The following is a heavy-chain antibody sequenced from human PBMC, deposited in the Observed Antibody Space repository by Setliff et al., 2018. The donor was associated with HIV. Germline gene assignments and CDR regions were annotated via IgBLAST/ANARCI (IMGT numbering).Heavy chain of an antibody. J-gene: IGHJ6*02. CDR1: GFTVSSNY. Sequence: LRLSCAASGFTVSSNYMSWVRQAPGKGLEWVSVIYSGGSTYYADSVKGRFTISRDNSKNTLYLQMNSLRAEDTAVYYCARDQGGYSSTRSYGMDVWGQGTTVTVSS. V-gene: IGHV3-53*01. CDR2: IYSGGST. CDR3: ARDQGGYSSTRSYGMDV. D-gene: IGHD5-18*01.